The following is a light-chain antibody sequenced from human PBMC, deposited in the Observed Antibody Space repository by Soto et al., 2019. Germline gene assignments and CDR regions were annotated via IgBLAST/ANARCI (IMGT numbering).Light chain of an antibody. CDR2: GAS. CDR3: QQDYNLLT. V-gene: IGKV3D-7*01. J-gene: IGKJ1*01. CDR1: QSVSGSF. Sequence: PGERVTLSCRASQSVSGSFLTWYQQKPGQAPRLLIYGASTRATSIPARFSGSGSGTDFTLTISSLQPEDFAVYYCQQDYNLLTFGQGTKVEIK.